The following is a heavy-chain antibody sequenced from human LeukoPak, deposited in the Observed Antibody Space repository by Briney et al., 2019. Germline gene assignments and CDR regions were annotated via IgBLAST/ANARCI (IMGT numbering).Heavy chain of an antibody. D-gene: IGHD3-9*01. CDR2: INHSGST. J-gene: IGHJ4*02. V-gene: IGHV4-39*07. CDR1: GGSISTSTYY. Sequence: PSETLSLTCTVSGGSISTSTYYWGWIRQPPGKGLEWIGEINHSGSTNYNPSLKSRVTISVDTSKNQFSLKLSSVTAADTAVYYCARGRFDDILTGNLNPFDYWGQGTLVTVSS. CDR3: ARGRFDDILTGNLNPFDY.